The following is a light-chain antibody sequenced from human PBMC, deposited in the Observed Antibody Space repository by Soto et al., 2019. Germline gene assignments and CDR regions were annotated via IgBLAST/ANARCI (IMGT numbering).Light chain of an antibody. CDR1: QSVLYSSNNKNY. V-gene: IGKV4-1*01. CDR3: QQYDSVLT. CDR2: GAS. Sequence: DIVMTQSPDSLAVSLGERATINCKSSQSVLYSSNNKNYLAWYQQKPGKAPKLLIYGASNLETGVPSRFSGSGSGTDFTFTISSLQAEDIATYFCQQYDSVLTFGQGTRLEIK. J-gene: IGKJ5*01.